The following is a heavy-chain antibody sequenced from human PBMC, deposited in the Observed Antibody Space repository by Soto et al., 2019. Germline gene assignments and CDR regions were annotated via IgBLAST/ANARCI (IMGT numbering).Heavy chain of an antibody. CDR2: IYYSGST. D-gene: IGHD3-22*01. V-gene: IGHV4-31*03. CDR3: ERDTYDSSGNNWFDP. CDR1: GGSISSGGYY. J-gene: IGHJ5*02. Sequence: TLSRSCPVSGGSISSGGYYWSWIRQHPGKGLEWIGYIYYSGSTYYNPSLKSRVTISVDTSKNQFSLKLSSVTAADTAVYYCERDTYDSSGNNWFDPWGQGTLVTVYS.